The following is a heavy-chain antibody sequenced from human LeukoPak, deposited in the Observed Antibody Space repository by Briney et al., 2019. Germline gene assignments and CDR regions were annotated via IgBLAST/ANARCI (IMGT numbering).Heavy chain of an antibody. J-gene: IGHJ4*02. Sequence: GGSLRLSCAASGFTFSSYSMNWVRQAPGKGLEWVSSISGSSSYIYYADSVKGRFTISRDNAKNSLYLQMNSLRAEDTAVYYCARVMWELRYYFDYWGQGTLVTVSS. CDR3: ARVMWELRYYFDY. V-gene: IGHV3-21*01. D-gene: IGHD1-26*01. CDR1: GFTFSSYS. CDR2: ISGSSSYI.